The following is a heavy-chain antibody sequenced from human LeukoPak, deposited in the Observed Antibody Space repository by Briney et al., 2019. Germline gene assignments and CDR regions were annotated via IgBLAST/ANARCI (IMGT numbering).Heavy chain of an antibody. D-gene: IGHD2-2*01. V-gene: IGHV4-34*01. CDR3: ARGQVPAARGYNWFDP. CDR1: GWSFNDYY. Sequence: SETLSLTCAVYGWSFNDYYWNWIRPPPGKGLEWIGETNARGDTNFNPSLKSRVTISVDTSKSQFSLRLTSMIAADTAVYYCARGQVPAARGYNWFDPWAREPWSPSPQ. CDR2: TNARGDT. J-gene: IGHJ5*02.